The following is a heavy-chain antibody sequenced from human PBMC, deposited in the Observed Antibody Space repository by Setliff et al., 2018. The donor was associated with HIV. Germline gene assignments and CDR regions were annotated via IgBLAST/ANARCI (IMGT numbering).Heavy chain of an antibody. Sequence: SETLSLTCTVSGGSISTSGYYWGWVRQPPGKGLEWIGSSHSSGSTSYNPSLRSRVTISVDTSKNQFSLRVMSVTAADTAVYFCARDIKASGELIRWFDPWGQGVLVTVSS. V-gene: IGHV4-39*07. CDR2: SHSSGST. D-gene: IGHD3-10*01. CDR1: GGSISTSGYY. J-gene: IGHJ5*02. CDR3: ARDIKASGELIRWFDP.